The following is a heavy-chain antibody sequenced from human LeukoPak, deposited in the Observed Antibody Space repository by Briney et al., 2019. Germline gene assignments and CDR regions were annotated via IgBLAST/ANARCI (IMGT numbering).Heavy chain of an antibody. D-gene: IGHD5-12*01. CDR2: INSDGSST. CDR3: ARGGYDVARPFDY. Sequence: GGSLRLSCAASGFSFSSYWMHWVRQAPGKGLVWVSRINSDGSSTSYADSVKGRFTISRDNAKNSLYLQMNSLRAEDTAVYYCARGGYDVARPFDYWGQGTLATVSS. V-gene: IGHV3-74*01. CDR1: GFSFSSYW. J-gene: IGHJ4*02.